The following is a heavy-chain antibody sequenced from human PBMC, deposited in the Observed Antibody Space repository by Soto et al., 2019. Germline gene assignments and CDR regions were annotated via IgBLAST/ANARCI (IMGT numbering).Heavy chain of an antibody. D-gene: IGHD1-20*01. J-gene: IGHJ3*02. CDR2: MNPNSGNT. V-gene: IGHV1-8*01. Sequence: ASVKVSCKASGYTLTSYDINWVRQATGQGLEWMGWMNPNSGNTGYAQKFQGRVTMTRNTSISTAYMELSSLRSEDTAVYYCASYNWNDVPPDAFDIWGQGTMVTVSS. CDR3: ASYNWNDVPPDAFDI. CDR1: GYTLTSYD.